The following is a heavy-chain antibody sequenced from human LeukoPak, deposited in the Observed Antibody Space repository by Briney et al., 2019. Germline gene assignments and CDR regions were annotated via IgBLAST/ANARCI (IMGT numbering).Heavy chain of an antibody. Sequence: GGSLRLSCAASGFTFSSDWMIWVRQAPGKGLEWVANIKQDGSEKYYVDSVKGRFTISRDNAKNSLYLQMNSLRAEDTAVYYCARVDYGDDFDYWGQGTLVTVSS. CDR3: ARVDYGDDFDY. CDR2: IKQDGSEK. V-gene: IGHV3-7*01. J-gene: IGHJ4*02. CDR1: GFTFSSDW. D-gene: IGHD4-17*01.